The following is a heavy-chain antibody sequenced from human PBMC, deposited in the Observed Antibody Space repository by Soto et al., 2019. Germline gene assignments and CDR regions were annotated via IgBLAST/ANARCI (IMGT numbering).Heavy chain of an antibody. J-gene: IGHJ4*02. Sequence: SETLSLTCAVYGGSFSGYYWSWIRQPPGKGLEWIGEINHSGSTNYNPSLKSRVTISVDTSKNQFSLKLSSVTAADTAVYYCARARRDGYKRFDYWGQGTMVTVSS. CDR2: INHSGST. CDR3: ARARRDGYKRFDY. V-gene: IGHV4-34*01. D-gene: IGHD5-12*01. CDR1: GGSFSGYY.